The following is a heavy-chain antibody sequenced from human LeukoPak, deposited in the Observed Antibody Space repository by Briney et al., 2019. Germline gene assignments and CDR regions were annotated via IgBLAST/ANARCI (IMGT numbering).Heavy chain of an antibody. CDR3: ASVDIVVVPAALYNWFDP. V-gene: IGHV4-34*01. J-gene: IGHJ5*02. CDR1: GGSFSGYY. Sequence: SETLSLTCAVYGGSFSGYYWSWIRQPPGKGLEWIGEINHSGSTNYNPSLKSRVTISVDTSKNQFSLKLSSVTAADTAVYYCASVDIVVVPAALYNWFDPWGQGTLVTVSS. D-gene: IGHD2-2*03. CDR2: INHSGST.